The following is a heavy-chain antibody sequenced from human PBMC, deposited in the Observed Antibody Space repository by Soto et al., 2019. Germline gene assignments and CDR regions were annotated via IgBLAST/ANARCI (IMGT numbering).Heavy chain of an antibody. CDR2: VTGDGTTT. D-gene: IGHD2-21*02. V-gene: IGHV3-74*01. CDR1: GLPFSNFW. Sequence: VGSLRLSCTVSGLPFSNFWMHWVRQAPGKGLVWVSRVTGDGTTTDYADSVKGRFTISRDNAKNSLYLQMNSLTDEDTAIYFCASEALCGADCYFFEYWGPGTLVTVSS. CDR3: ASEALCGADCYFFEY. J-gene: IGHJ4*02.